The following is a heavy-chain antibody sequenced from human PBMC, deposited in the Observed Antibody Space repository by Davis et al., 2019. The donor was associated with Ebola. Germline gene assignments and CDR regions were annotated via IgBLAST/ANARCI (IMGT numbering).Heavy chain of an antibody. V-gene: IGHV3-21*01. CDR2: ISSTSNYI. Sequence: PGGSLRLSCVASGFTFSSYSMKWVRQAPGKGLEWVSSISSTSNYIYYADSVKGRFTSSRDNAKNSLYLQMNSLRVGDTAVYYCARELGYGDLPDYWGQGTLVTVSS. CDR3: ARELGYGDLPDY. CDR1: GFTFSSYS. J-gene: IGHJ4*02. D-gene: IGHD4-17*01.